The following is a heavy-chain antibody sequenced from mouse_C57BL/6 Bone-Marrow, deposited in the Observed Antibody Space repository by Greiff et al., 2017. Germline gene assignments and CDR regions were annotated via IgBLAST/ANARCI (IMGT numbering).Heavy chain of an antibody. CDR1: GYTFTNYW. Sequence: QVQLKQSGAELVRPGTSVKMSCTASGYTFTNYWIGWAKQRPGHGLEWIGDIYPGGGYPHYNEKFKGTATLTAATSSSTAYIQFSSMASQDASIYYCARGGYYYGEFDYWGQGTTLTVSS. V-gene: IGHV1-63*01. J-gene: IGHJ2*01. CDR3: ARGGYYYGEFDY. CDR2: IYPGGGYP. D-gene: IGHD1-1*01.